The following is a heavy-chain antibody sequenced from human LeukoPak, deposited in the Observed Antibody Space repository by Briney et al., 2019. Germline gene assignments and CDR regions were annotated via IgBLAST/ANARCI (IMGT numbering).Heavy chain of an antibody. Sequence: WASVKVSCKASGGTFSSYAISWVRQAPGQGLEWMGGIIPIFGTANYAQKFQGRVTITADKSTSTAYMELSSLRSEDTAVYYCARGLYYYDSSGYRRIPNYYYYMDVWGKGTTVTVSS. V-gene: IGHV1-69*06. CDR2: IIPIFGTA. CDR1: GGTFSSYA. CDR3: ARGLYYYDSSGYRRIPNYYYYMDV. J-gene: IGHJ6*03. D-gene: IGHD3-22*01.